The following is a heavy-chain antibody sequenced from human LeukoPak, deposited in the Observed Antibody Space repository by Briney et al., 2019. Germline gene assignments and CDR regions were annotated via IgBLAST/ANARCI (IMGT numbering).Heavy chain of an antibody. CDR2: IYYSGST. CDR1: GGSISSSSYY. CDR3: ARLRGLGPSDAFDI. D-gene: IGHD2-15*01. V-gene: IGHV4-39*01. Sequence: SESLSRNCTVPGGSISSSSYYWGWIRQPPGKGLERIGGIYYSGSTYYNPSLKSRVTISIDTSKNQFSLKLSSVTAADTAVYYCARLRGLGPSDAFDIWGQGTMVPVSS. J-gene: IGHJ3*02.